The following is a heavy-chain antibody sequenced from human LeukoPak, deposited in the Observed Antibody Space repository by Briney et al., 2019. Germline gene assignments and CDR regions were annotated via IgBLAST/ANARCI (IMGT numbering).Heavy chain of an antibody. CDR3: AKVGYCSGGSCYALA. Sequence: GGSLRLSCAASGFTFSSYEMNWVRQAPGKGLEWVSYISSSGSTIYYADSVKGRFTISRDNSKNTLYLQMNSLRAEDTAVYYCAKVGYCSGGSCYALAWGQGTLVTVSS. V-gene: IGHV3-48*03. CDR2: ISSSGSTI. J-gene: IGHJ4*02. CDR1: GFTFSSYE. D-gene: IGHD2-15*01.